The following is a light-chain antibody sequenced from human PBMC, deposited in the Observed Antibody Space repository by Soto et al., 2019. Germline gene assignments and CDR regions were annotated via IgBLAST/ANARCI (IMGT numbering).Light chain of an antibody. CDR2: GAS. J-gene: IGKJ5*01. CDR3: QQYGSSPIT. Sequence: EIVLTQSPGTLSLSPGERATLSCRASQSVKSNYLAWYQQKSGQAPRLLIYGASSRATGIPDKFSGSGSGTDFTLTISRLDPEDFAAYYCQQYGSSPITFGQGTRLEIK. V-gene: IGKV3-20*01. CDR1: QSVKSNY.